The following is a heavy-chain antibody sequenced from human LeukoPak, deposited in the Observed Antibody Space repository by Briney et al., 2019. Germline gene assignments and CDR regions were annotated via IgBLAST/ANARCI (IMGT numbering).Heavy chain of an antibody. CDR3: AKETGYSGYDYGDC. J-gene: IGHJ4*02. D-gene: IGHD5-12*01. V-gene: IGHV3-23*01. CDR1: GFTFSSYW. CDR2: ISGSGGST. Sequence: GGSLWPSCAASGFTFSSYWMNWLRQAPGKGLEWFSGISGSGGSTYYADSVKGLFTISRDNSKNTLYLQMNSLRAEDTAVYYCAKETGYSGYDYGDCCGKGTLVTVSS.